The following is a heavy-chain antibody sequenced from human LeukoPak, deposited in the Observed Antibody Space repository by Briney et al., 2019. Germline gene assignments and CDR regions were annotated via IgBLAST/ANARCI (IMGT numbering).Heavy chain of an antibody. J-gene: IGHJ6*03. CDR3: ARDATDYYDSSGYYQLNYYYYVDV. CDR1: GYTFTGYY. Sequence: ASVKVSCKASGYTFTGYYMHWVRQAPGQGLEWMGWINPNSGGTNYAQKFQGRVTMTRDTSISTAYMELSRLRSDDTAVYYCARDATDYYDSSGYYQLNYYYYVDVWGKGTTVTVSS. CDR2: INPNSGGT. D-gene: IGHD3-22*01. V-gene: IGHV1-2*02.